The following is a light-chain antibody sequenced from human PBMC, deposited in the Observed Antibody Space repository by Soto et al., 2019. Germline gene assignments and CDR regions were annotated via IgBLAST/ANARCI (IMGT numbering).Light chain of an antibody. Sequence: QSVLTQPPSVSGAPGQRVTISCTASNSNIGAGYDVHWYQQLPGTAPKLLIYGNNNRPSGVPDRFSGSRSGTSASLAITGLQAEDEADYYCQSYDSSLSGPYVFGTGTKVTVL. J-gene: IGLJ1*01. CDR1: NSNIGAGYD. CDR2: GNN. V-gene: IGLV1-40*01. CDR3: QSYDSSLSGPYV.